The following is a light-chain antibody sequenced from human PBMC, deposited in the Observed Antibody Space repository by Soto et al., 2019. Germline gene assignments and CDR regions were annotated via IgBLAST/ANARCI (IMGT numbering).Light chain of an antibody. Sequence: EIVLTQSPGTLSLSPGERATLCCMAIQSVSNNYLAWYQQKPGQAPRLLIYGASNRAIGIPDRFSGSGSGTEFTLTISRLEPEDFAVYFCQHFGNSPLWTFGQGTKVDIK. J-gene: IGKJ1*01. V-gene: IGKV3-20*01. CDR3: QHFGNSPLWT. CDR2: GAS. CDR1: QSVSNNY.